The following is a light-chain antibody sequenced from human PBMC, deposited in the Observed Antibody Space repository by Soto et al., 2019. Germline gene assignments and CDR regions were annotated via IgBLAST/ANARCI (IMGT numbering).Light chain of an antibody. CDR1: SSNIGAGSD. V-gene: IGLV1-40*01. Sequence: QSVLTQPPSVSGAPGQRVTISCTGSSSNIGAGSDVHWYQQLPGTAPKLIIYDVTKRPSGVPDRFSGSKSGNTASLIISGLQAADEAEYYCCCCSYAGSSSFRVLFGGGTQLTVL. CDR3: CCCSYAGSSSFRVL. J-gene: IGLJ2*01. CDR2: DVT.